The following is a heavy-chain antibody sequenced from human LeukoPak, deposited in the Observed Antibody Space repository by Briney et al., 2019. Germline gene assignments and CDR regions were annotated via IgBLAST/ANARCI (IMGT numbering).Heavy chain of an antibody. Sequence: GSLRLSCAASGFTFSDYYMSWIRQPPGKGLEWIGEINHSGSTNYNPSLKSRVTISVDTSKNQFSLKLSSVTAADTAVYYCARGVALEYWGQGTLVTVSS. J-gene: IGHJ4*02. CDR1: GFTFSDYY. V-gene: IGHV4-34*01. CDR3: ARGVALEY. CDR2: INHSGST.